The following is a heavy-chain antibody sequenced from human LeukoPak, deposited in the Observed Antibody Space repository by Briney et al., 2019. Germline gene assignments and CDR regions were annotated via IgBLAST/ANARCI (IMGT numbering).Heavy chain of an antibody. CDR1: GYSISSGYY. CDR2: IYHSGST. Sequence: SETLSLTCAVSGYSISSGYYWGWIRQPPGKGLEWIGSIYHSGSTHYNPSLKSRVTISVDTSKNQFSLKLSSVTAADTAVYYCARIPRYNPRLDYWGQGTLVTVSS. CDR3: ARIPRYNPRLDY. D-gene: IGHD1-14*01. J-gene: IGHJ4*02. V-gene: IGHV4-38-2*01.